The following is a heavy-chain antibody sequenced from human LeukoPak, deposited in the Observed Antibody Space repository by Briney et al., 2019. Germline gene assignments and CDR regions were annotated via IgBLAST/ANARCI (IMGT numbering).Heavy chain of an antibody. D-gene: IGHD3-10*01. Sequence: SQTLSLTCTVSGGSISSGSYYWSWIRQPAGKGLEWIGRIYTSGSTNYNPSLKSRVTISVDTSKNQFSLKLSSVTAADTAVYYCARLNYYGSGSQALFDYWGQGTLVTVSS. CDR2: IYTSGST. J-gene: IGHJ4*02. CDR3: ARLNYYGSGSQALFDY. CDR1: GGSISSGSYY. V-gene: IGHV4-61*02.